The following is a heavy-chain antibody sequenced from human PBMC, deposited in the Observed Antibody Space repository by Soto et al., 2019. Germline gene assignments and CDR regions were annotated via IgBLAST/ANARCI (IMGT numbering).Heavy chain of an antibody. V-gene: IGHV4-34*01. CDR3: ARGPLRFLEWLQKYYFDY. D-gene: IGHD3-3*01. CDR1: GGSFSGYY. CDR2: INHSGST. Sequence: SETLSLTCAVYGGSFSGYYWSWIRQPPGKGLEWIGEINHSGSTNYNPSLKSRVAISVDTSKNQFSLKLSSVTAADTAVYYCARGPLRFLEWLQKYYFDYWGQGTRVTVSS. J-gene: IGHJ4*02.